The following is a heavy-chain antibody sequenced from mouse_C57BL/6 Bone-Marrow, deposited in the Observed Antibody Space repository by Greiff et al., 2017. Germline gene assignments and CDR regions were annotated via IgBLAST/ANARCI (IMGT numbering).Heavy chain of an antibody. Sequence: QVQLKQSGAELARPGASVKLSCKASGYTFTSYGISWVKQRTGQGLEWIGEIYPRSGNTYYNEKFKGKATLTADKSSSTAYMELRSLTSEDSAVYFCARRGYSYYWGQGTTLTVSS. V-gene: IGHV1-81*01. J-gene: IGHJ2*01. CDR1: GYTFTSYG. CDR2: IYPRSGNT. CDR3: ARRGYSYY. D-gene: IGHD3-1*01.